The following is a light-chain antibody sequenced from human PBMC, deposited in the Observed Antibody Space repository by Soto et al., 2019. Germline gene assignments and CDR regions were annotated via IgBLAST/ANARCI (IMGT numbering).Light chain of an antibody. V-gene: IGKV3-20*01. CDR2: DAS. J-gene: IGKJ2*01. CDR1: QTVSTNY. Sequence: EIVLTQSPGTLSLAPGERATLSCRASQTVSTNYLAWYQQKPGQAPRLVIYDASSRATGIPERFSGSGSRTDFTLTISRLEPEDCAGYDCQQYGGSPHTFGQGTKLEIK. CDR3: QQYGGSPHT.